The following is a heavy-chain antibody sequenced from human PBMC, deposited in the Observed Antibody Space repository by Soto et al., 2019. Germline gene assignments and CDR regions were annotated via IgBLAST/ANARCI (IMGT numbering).Heavy chain of an antibody. CDR2: IIPILGIA. CDR1: GGTFSSYT. D-gene: IGHD3-10*01. V-gene: IGHV1-69*02. Sequence: QVQLVQSGAEVKKPGSSVKVSCKASGGTFSSYTISWVRQAPGQGLEWMGRIIPILGIANYAQKFQGRVTITTDKSTSTAYLELSSLRSYDTAVCYCASGRSGYWGQGRLLTVSS. CDR3: ASGRSGY. J-gene: IGHJ4*02.